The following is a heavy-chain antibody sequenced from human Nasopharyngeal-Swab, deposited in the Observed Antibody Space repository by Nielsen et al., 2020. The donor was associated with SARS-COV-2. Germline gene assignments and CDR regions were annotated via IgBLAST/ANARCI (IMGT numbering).Heavy chain of an antibody. CDR3: AKHPDGRWFGELSYYYYGLDV. D-gene: IGHD3-10*01. Sequence: WIRQPPGKGLEWLSLLSSLCLLYYNPSLESRLTMSVDTSKNHFSLKLTSVTAADTAVYYCAKHPDGRWFGELSYYYYGLDVWGQGTTVTVSS. CDR2: LSSLCLL. V-gene: IGHV4-39*01. J-gene: IGHJ6*02.